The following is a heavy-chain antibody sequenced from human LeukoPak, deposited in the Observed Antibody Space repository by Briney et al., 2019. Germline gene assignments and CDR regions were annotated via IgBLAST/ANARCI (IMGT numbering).Heavy chain of an antibody. CDR3: ARAYYYILTGYYWYYFDY. V-gene: IGHV3-48*03. D-gene: IGHD3-9*01. CDR2: ISSSGSTI. J-gene: IGHJ4*02. CDR1: GFTFSSYE. Sequence: GGSLRLSCAASGFTFSSYEMNWVRQAPGKGLEWVSYISSSGSTIYYADSVKGRFTISRDNAKNSLYLQMNSLRAEDTAVYYCARAYYYILTGYYWYYFDYWGQGTLVTVSS.